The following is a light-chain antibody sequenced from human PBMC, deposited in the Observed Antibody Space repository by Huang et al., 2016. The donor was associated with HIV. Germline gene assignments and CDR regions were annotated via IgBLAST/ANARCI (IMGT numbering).Light chain of an antibody. CDR3: QQRSNWPAIT. CDR2: DAS. V-gene: IGKV3-11*01. J-gene: IGKJ5*01. CDR1: QSVNIY. Sequence: EIVLTQSPATLSLSPGERATLSCRASQSVNIYFGWFQQKPGQAPRLLIYDASNRATGIPARFSGSGSGTDFTLTISSLEPEDFAVYYCQQRSNWPAITFGQGTRLEIK.